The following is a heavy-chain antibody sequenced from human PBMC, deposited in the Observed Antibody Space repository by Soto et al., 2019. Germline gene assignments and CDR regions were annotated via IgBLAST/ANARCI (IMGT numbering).Heavy chain of an antibody. CDR1: GFTFGDLY. V-gene: IGHV3-11*06. J-gene: IGHJ4*02. Sequence: GGSLRLSCAASGFTFGDLYMTWIRQAPGKGLEWVASISGSSSYTNYGDSVKGRFAIFRNNAENSLYLQMNSLRDEDTAVYYCTRGGRSSSYFWEDWGQGTRVTVSS. CDR2: ISGSSSYT. D-gene: IGHD6-13*01. CDR3: TRGGRSSSYFWED.